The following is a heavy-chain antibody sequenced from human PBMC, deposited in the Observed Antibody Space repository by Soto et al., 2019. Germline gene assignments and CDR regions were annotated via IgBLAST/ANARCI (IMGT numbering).Heavy chain of an antibody. Sequence: QLQLQESGPGLVKPSETLSLTCTVSGGSISINGYYWGWVRPPPGKGLEWIGSSYYSGSTYYHPSLNSRVPLSVDTSKTQFSLKLNAVTAADTAVYYCATQYTPWGQGTLVTVSS. J-gene: IGHJ5*02. CDR2: SYYSGST. CDR3: ATQYTP. D-gene: IGHD2-2*02. V-gene: IGHV4-39*01. CDR1: GGSISINGYY.